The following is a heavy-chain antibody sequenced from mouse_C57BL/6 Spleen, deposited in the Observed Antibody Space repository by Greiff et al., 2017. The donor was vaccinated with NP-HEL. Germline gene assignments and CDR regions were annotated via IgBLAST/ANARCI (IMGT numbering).Heavy chain of an antibody. J-gene: IGHJ2*01. CDR2: ISSGGDYI. CDR1: GFTFSSYA. D-gene: IGHD2-2*01. CDR3: TRDGYENLFDY. V-gene: IGHV5-9-1*02. Sequence: DVQRVESGEGLVKPGGSLKLSCAASGFTFSSYAMSWVRQTPEKRLEWVAYISSGGDYIYYADTVKGRFTISRDNARNTLYLQMSSLKSEDTAMYYCTRDGYENLFDYWGQGTTLTVSS.